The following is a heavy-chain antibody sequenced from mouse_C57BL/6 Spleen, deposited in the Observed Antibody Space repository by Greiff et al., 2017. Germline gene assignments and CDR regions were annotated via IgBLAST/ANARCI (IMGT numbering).Heavy chain of an antibody. D-gene: IGHD2-3*01. J-gene: IGHJ2*01. CDR2: IRNKANGYTT. CDR3: ARYEIYDGYSYYFDY. Sequence: EVKLMESGGGLVQPGGSLSLSCAASGFTFTDYYMSWVRQPPGKALEWLGFIRNKANGYTTEYSASLKGRFTISRDNSQSILYLQMNALRAEDSATYYCARYEIYDGYSYYFDYWGQGTTLTVSS. CDR1: GFTFTDYY. V-gene: IGHV7-3*01.